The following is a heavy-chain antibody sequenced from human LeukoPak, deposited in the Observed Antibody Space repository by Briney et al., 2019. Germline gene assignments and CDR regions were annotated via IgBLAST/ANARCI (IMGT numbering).Heavy chain of an antibody. Sequence: GGSLRLSCAASGFTFSSYSMNWVRQAPGKGLEWVSSISSSSSYIYYADSVKGRFTISRDNAKNSLYLQMNSLRAEDTAVYYCARDGAARDSYVVWGQGPLVTVSS. CDR2: ISSSSSYI. J-gene: IGHJ4*02. CDR1: GFTFSSYS. CDR3: ARDGAARDSYVV. D-gene: IGHD2-15*01. V-gene: IGHV3-21*01.